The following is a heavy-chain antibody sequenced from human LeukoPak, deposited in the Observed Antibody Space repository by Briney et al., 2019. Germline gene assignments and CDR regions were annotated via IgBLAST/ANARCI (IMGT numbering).Heavy chain of an antibody. CDR1: GFTFSNYA. CDR3: ARDHSPDYGNWFHP. CDR2: ISYDGSNE. D-gene: IGHD4-17*01. V-gene: IGHV3-30-3*01. J-gene: IGHJ5*02. Sequence: PGRSLRLSCAASGFTFSNYAMHWVRQAPGKGLEGVAVISYDGSNEYYPDSGKGRFTISRDNSKNTLYLQMNSLRAEDTGVYHCARDHSPDYGNWFHPWGQGTLVTVSS.